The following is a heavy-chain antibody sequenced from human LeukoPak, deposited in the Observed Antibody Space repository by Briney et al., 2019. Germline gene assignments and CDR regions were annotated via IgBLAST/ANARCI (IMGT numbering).Heavy chain of an antibody. D-gene: IGHD3-22*01. CDR3: ARQSSSGYYPLDH. CDR2: IYYSGST. Sequence: SETLSLTCTVSGGSISSYYWSWIRQPPRKGLEWIGYIYYSGSTNYNPSLESRVTISVDTSKNQFSLKLSSVTAADTAVYYCARQSSSGYYPLDHWGQGTLVTVSS. CDR1: GGSISSYY. V-gene: IGHV4-59*01. J-gene: IGHJ4*02.